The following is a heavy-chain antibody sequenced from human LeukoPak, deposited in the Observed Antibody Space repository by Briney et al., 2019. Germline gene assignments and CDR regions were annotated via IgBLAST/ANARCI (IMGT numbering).Heavy chain of an antibody. J-gene: IGHJ4*02. D-gene: IGHD5-12*01. CDR3: ARDAGRVDIVATILY. Sequence: PGGSLRLSCAASGFTFSSYSMNWVRQAPGKGLEWVSSISSSSLYIYYADSVKGRFTISRDNAKNSLFLQMNSLRAEDTAVYYCARDAGRVDIVATILYWGQGTLVTVSS. CDR1: GFTFSSYS. CDR2: ISSSSLYI. V-gene: IGHV3-21*01.